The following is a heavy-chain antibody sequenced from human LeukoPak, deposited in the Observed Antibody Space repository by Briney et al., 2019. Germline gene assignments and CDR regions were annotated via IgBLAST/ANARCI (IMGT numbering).Heavy chain of an antibody. CDR2: INHSGST. D-gene: IGHD6-13*01. CDR1: GGSFSGYY. CDR3: ARRVGGRQLVFRPSNGGVDY. J-gene: IGHJ4*02. Sequence: PSETLSLTCAVYGGSFSGYYWSWIRQPPGKGLEWIGEINHSGSTNSNPSLKSRVTISVDTSKNQFSLKLSSVTAADTAVYYCARRVGGRQLVFRPSNGGVDYWGQGTLVTVSS. V-gene: IGHV4-34*01.